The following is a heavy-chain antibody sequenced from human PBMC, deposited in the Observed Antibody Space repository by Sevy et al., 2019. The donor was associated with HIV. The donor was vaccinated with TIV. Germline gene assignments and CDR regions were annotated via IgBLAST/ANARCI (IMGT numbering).Heavy chain of an antibody. CDR3: AGIKYYYYGIDV. J-gene: IGHJ6*02. D-gene: IGHD3-16*01. Sequence: GGSLRLSCAASGFTFSSYEMNWVRQAPGKGLEWVSYISSSGSTIYYADSVKGRFTISRDNAKNSLYLQMNSLRAEDTAVYYCAGIKYYYYGIDVWGQGTTVTVSS. V-gene: IGHV3-48*03. CDR1: GFTFSSYE. CDR2: ISSSGSTI.